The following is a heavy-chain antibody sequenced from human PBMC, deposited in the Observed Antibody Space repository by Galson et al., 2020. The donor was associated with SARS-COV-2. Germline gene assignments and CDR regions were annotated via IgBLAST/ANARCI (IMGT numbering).Heavy chain of an antibody. CDR2: ILYDGTNI. V-gene: IGHV3-30*03. CDR3: AREDTSVSWYHYFDY. Sequence: QAGGSLRLSCVASGFTFNAYGMHWVRQAPGKGLEWVSVILYDGTNIKYADSVKGRFTISRDNSKNTLYLQMNSLRAEDTAVYYCAREDTSVSWYHYFDYWGQGTLVTVSS. J-gene: IGHJ4*02. CDR1: GFTFNAYG. D-gene: IGHD6-13*01.